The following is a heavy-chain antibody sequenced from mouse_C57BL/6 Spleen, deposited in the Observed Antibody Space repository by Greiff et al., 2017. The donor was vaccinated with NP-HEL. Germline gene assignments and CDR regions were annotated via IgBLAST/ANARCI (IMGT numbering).Heavy chain of an antibody. CDR3: AMSEGYAMDY. V-gene: IGHV1-52*01. J-gene: IGHJ4*01. Sequence: VQLQQPGAELVRPGSSVKLSCKASGYTFTSYWMHWVKQRPIQGLEWIGNIDPSDSETHYNQKFKDKATLTVDKSSSTAYMQLSSLTSEDSAVYYCAMSEGYAMDYWGQGTSVTVSS. CDR2: IDPSDSET. CDR1: GYTFTSYW. D-gene: IGHD1-3*01.